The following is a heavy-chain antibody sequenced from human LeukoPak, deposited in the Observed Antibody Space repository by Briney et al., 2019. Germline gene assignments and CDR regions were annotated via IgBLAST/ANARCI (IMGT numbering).Heavy chain of an antibody. Sequence: PSETLSLTCTVSGGPVRSYYWSRIRQPQSPGKGLEWVGYVHYSGSTNYNPSLKSRVTISMDMSKNQISLRLRSVTAADTAVYYCARWSCGSGGDCHEFDHWGQGTLVTVSS. V-gene: IGHV4-59*02. J-gene: IGHJ4*02. CDR1: GGPVRSYY. CDR3: ARWSCGSGGDCHEFDH. CDR2: VHYSGST. D-gene: IGHD2-21*02.